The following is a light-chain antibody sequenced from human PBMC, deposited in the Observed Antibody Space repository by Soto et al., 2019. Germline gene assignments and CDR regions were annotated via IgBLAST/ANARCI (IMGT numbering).Light chain of an antibody. CDR2: LGS. J-gene: IGKJ2*01. V-gene: IGKV2-28*01. Sequence: DIVMIQSPLSLPVTPGEPASISCRSSQSLLHSNGYNYLDWYLQKPGQSPQLLIYLGSNRASGVPDRFSGSGSGTDFTLSISRVEAEDVGVYYCMQALQTSYTFGQGTKLEIK. CDR3: MQALQTSYT. CDR1: QSLLHSNGYNY.